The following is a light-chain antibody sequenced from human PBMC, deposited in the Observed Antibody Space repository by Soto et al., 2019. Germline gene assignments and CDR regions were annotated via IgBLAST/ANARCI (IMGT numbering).Light chain of an antibody. Sequence: DIQMTQSPSSLSASVGDRVTITCRASQDIKKYLAWFQHKPGKAPKSLIYEASSLQSGVPSNFSGSGSGTDFTLTIISLQPEDFATYFCQQYNSYPLTFGGGTNLEIK. CDR1: QDIKKY. J-gene: IGKJ4*01. V-gene: IGKV1-16*02. CDR3: QQYNSYPLT. CDR2: EAS.